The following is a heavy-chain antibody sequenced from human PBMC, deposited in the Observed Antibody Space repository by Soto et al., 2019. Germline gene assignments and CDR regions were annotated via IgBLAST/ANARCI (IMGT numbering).Heavy chain of an antibody. Sequence: QVQLVQSGAEEKKPGASVKVSCKASGYTFTGYAMHWVRQAPGQRLAWMGWITAGNGNTKYSQKFQGRVTITRDTSASAAYMELSSLSSEDTAVYYCARAVAVAADFDYWGQGTLVTVSS. CDR2: ITAGNGNT. D-gene: IGHD6-19*01. V-gene: IGHV1-3*05. CDR1: GYTFTGYA. CDR3: ARAVAVAADFDY. J-gene: IGHJ4*02.